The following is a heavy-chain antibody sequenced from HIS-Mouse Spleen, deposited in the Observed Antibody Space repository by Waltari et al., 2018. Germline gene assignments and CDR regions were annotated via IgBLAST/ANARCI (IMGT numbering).Heavy chain of an antibody. CDR1: GYTFTSYD. J-gene: IGHJ4*02. CDR2: MNPKGGNT. CDR3: ARGHDYSNYFDY. V-gene: IGHV1-8*01. Sequence: QVQLVQSGAEVKKPGASVKVSCKASGYTFTSYDINWVRQATGQGLEWMGGMNPKGGNTGYAKKFQGRVTMTRNTSISTAYMELSSLRSEDTAVYYCARGHDYSNYFDYWGQGTLVTVSS. D-gene: IGHD4-4*01.